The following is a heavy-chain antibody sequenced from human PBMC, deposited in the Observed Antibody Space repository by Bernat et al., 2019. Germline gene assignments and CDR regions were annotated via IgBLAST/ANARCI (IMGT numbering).Heavy chain of an antibody. CDR2: ISSSGSAI. Sequence: EVQLVESGGGLVQPGGSLRLSCAASGFTFSSYELNWVRQAPGKGLEWISYISSSGSAIYYADSVKGRFTISRDNAKNSLYLQMNNLRAEDTAVYYCAREGSFDEFDYCGQGTLVTVSS. J-gene: IGHJ4*02. CDR1: GFTFSSYE. V-gene: IGHV3-48*03. CDR3: AREGSFDEFDY. D-gene: IGHD2-15*01.